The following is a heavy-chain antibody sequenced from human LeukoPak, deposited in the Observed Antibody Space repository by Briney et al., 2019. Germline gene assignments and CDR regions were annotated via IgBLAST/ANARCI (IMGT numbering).Heavy chain of an antibody. V-gene: IGHV3-21*01. J-gene: IGHJ4*02. CDR1: GFTFSSYA. Sequence: GGSLRLSCAASGFTFSSYAMNWVRQAPGKGLEWVSSISSSSSYIYYADSVKGRFTISRDNAKNSLYLQMNSLRAEDTAVYYCARETRGYSYGYLGYWGQGTLVTVSS. CDR2: ISSSSSYI. CDR3: ARETRGYSYGYLGY. D-gene: IGHD5-18*01.